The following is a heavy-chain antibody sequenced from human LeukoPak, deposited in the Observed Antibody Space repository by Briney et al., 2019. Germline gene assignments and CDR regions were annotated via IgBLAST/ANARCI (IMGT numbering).Heavy chain of an antibody. CDR3: ARGAAGTTPDYYYFGLDV. CDR1: GYRFTDYW. D-gene: IGHD1-7*01. Sequence: GESLKFSCKGSGYRFTDYWIGWVRQMPGKGLEWMGIIYPGDSDTRYSPSFQGQVTISADKSINTAHLQWSSLKASDTAMYYCARGAAGTTPDYYYFGLDVWGQGTTVRVSS. V-gene: IGHV5-51*01. J-gene: IGHJ6*02. CDR2: IYPGDSDT.